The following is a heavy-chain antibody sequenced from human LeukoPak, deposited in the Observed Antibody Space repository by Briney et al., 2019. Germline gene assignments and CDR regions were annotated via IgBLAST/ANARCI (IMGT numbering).Heavy chain of an antibody. V-gene: IGHV3-48*04. CDR3: ATFVTRRMTTGDYFDY. Sequence: GGSLRLSCAASGFTFSSYSINWVRQAPGKGLEWVSYISSSSTAKYYADSVRGRFTISRDNAKNSLYLQMNSLRAEDTAVYYCATFVTRRMTTGDYFDYWGQGTLVTVSS. CDR1: GFTFSSYS. D-gene: IGHD4-11*01. J-gene: IGHJ4*02. CDR2: ISSSSTAK.